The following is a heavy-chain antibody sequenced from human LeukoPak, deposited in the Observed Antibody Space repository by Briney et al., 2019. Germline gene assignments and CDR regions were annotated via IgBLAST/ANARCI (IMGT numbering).Heavy chain of an antibody. CDR2: INSGGSGT. V-gene: IGHV3-74*01. D-gene: IGHD7-27*01. CDR3: ATSLGPLAEY. J-gene: IGHJ4*02. Sequence: GGSLRLSCAPSGFAFSSNWMHWVRQTPGKGLVWVSRINSGGSGTSYADSAEGRFTISRDNAKNTLYLQMNSLKGEDTAVYYCATSLGPLAEYWGRGTLVTVSS. CDR1: GFAFSSNW.